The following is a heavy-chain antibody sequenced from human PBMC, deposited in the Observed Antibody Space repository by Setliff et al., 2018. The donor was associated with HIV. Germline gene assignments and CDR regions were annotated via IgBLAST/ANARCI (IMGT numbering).Heavy chain of an antibody. D-gene: IGHD2-21*02. Sequence: LSLTCTVSGDTDFYWNWIRQPPGNGLEWIGYIHASGKTNYNPSLKSRVTISLDTSKMQFSLHLTSVTAADTAVYYCATLDPSGGNFLAYWGQGTLVTVSS. J-gene: IGHJ4*02. CDR1: GDTDFY. CDR3: ATLDPSGGNFLAY. V-gene: IGHV4-4*09. CDR2: IHASGKT.